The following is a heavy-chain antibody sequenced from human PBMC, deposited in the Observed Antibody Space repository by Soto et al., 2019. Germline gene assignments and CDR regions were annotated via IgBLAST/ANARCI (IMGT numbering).Heavy chain of an antibody. J-gene: IGHJ3*02. Sequence: GASVKVSCKASGGTFSSYAISWVRQAPGQGLEWMGGIIPIFGTANYAQKFQGRVTITADESTSTAYMELSSLRSEDTAVYYCARDPSRKGVPDAFDIWGQGTMVTVSS. CDR3: ARDPSRKGVPDAFDI. V-gene: IGHV1-69*13. CDR1: GGTFSSYA. CDR2: IIPIFGTA.